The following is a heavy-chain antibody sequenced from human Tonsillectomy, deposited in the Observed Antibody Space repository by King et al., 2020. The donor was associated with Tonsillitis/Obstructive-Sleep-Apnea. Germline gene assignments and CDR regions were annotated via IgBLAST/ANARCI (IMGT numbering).Heavy chain of an antibody. J-gene: IGHJ6*03. CDR1: GGSISSRNYY. CDR2: VYYNGDT. CDR3: ARHKNDGYDYHYMDV. V-gene: IGHV4-39*01. D-gene: IGHD2/OR15-2a*01. Sequence: QLQESGPGLVKPSETLSLTCTISGGSISSRNYYWGWIRQPPGKGLEWIGTVYYNGDTYFNPSLKSRVTVSVDTSENQFSLKLSSVSAADTAVYYCARHKNDGYDYHYMDVWGKGTTVTVSS.